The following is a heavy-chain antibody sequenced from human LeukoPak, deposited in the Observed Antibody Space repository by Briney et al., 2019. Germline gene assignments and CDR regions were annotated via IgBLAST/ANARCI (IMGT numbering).Heavy chain of an antibody. J-gene: IGHJ6*03. V-gene: IGHV1-18*01. D-gene: IGHD2-8*01. CDR2: ISGSNGDT. CDR3: AREGHMSWFGKLYAYMDV. Sequence: ASVKVSCKASNYTFTNYGITWVRQAPGHGLEWMGWISGSNGDTNYAQNLKDRVTMTTDTSTNTAYMELKSLTSDDTAVYFCAREGHMSWFGKLYAYMDVWGKGTTVTISS. CDR1: NYTFTNYG.